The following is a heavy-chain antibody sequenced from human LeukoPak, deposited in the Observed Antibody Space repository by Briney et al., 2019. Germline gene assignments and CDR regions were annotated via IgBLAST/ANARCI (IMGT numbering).Heavy chain of an antibody. J-gene: IGHJ1*01. Sequence: GGSLRLSCTASGFTFSSYTMSWVRQAPGKGLKWVSTISTGGGNTYYADSVQGRFTGSRVDSKTTLYLQMNSLRAEDTAVYYCAKDGGLWISAHWGDSWGRGTLVTVSS. CDR3: AKDGGLWISAHWGDS. D-gene: IGHD2-2*03. CDR2: ISTGGGNT. V-gene: IGHV3-23*01. CDR1: GFTFSSYT.